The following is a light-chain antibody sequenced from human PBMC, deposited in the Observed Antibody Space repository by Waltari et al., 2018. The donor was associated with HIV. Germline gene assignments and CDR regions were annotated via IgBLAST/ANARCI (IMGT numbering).Light chain of an antibody. J-gene: IGLJ2*01. CDR3: AAWDDSLSGGV. V-gene: IGLV1-47*01. Sequence: QSVLTQPPSASGPPGQSVTITCSGSSSTIGSNFVYWYQQVPGTAPTLLIYRNNQRPSGVPDRCSGSKSGTSASLAISGLRAEDEADYYCAAWDDSLSGGVFGGGTKLTVL. CDR2: RNN. CDR1: SSTIGSNF.